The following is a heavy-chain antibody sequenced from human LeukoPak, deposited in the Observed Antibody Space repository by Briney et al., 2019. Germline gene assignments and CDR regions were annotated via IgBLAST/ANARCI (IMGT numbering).Heavy chain of an antibody. J-gene: IGHJ4*02. V-gene: IGHV4-4*02. Sequence: SGTLSLTCAVSGGSISSSNWWSWVRQPPGKGLEWIGEIYHSGSTNYNPSLKSRVTISVDKSKNQFSLKLSSVTAADTAVYYCARSQLLWFGELLNYFDYWGQGTLVTVSS. CDR1: GGSISSSNW. D-gene: IGHD3-10*01. CDR2: IYHSGST. CDR3: ARSQLLWFGELLNYFDY.